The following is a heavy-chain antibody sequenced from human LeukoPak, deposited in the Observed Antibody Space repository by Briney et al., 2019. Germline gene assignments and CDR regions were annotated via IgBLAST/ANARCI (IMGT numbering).Heavy chain of an antibody. D-gene: IGHD6-13*01. CDR2: ISSGTSFI. CDR3: ARRPSSRLRGYVWFDP. V-gene: IGHV3-21*01. J-gene: IGHJ5*02. Sequence: GGSLRLSCAASGFPFSSYSMNWVRQAPGKGLEWVSSISSGTSFIYYADSVKGRFTISRDNAKNSLYLQMNSLRAEDTAVYYCARRPSSRLRGYVWFDPWGQGTLVTVSS. CDR1: GFPFSSYS.